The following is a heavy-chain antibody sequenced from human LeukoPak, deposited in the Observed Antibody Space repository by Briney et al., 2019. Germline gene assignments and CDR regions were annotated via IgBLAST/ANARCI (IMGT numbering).Heavy chain of an antibody. CDR3: ARVSFSGSSSYYYYMDV. J-gene: IGHJ6*03. CDR1: GYTFTSYG. Sequence: ASVKVSCKASGYTFTSYGISWVRQAPGQGLEWMGWISAYNGNTNYAQKLQGRVTMTTDTSTSTAYMELRSLRSDDAAVYYCARVSFSGSSSYYYYMDVWGKGTTVTISS. CDR2: ISAYNGNT. V-gene: IGHV1-18*01. D-gene: IGHD1-1*01.